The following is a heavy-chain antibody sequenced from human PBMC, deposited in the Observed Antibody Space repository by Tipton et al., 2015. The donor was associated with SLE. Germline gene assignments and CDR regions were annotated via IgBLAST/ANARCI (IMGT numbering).Heavy chain of an antibody. J-gene: IGHJ6*02. CDR3: AREYSGTYYFYGLDV. D-gene: IGHD5-12*01. CDR1: GFSIITDFS. CDR2: LSHSGSS. V-gene: IGHV4-38-2*02. Sequence: TLSLTCTVSGFSIITDFSWGWIRPPPGEGLEWIGSLSHSGSSYYNPSLKSRVTISLDASKNQFSLNLRSVTAADTAVYFCAREYSGTYYFYGLDVWGHGTTVTVS.